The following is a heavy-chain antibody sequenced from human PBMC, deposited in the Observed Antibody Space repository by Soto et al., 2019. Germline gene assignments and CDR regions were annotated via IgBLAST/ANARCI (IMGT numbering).Heavy chain of an antibody. J-gene: IGHJ4*02. D-gene: IGHD3-22*01. CDR3: ARDPAVESVITSGYFAY. CDR1: GYTFTSYG. CDR2: ISAYNGNT. Sequence: GASVKVSCKASGYTFTSYGISWVRQAPGQGLEWMGWISAYNGNTNYAQKLQGRVTMTTDTSTSTAYMELRSLRSDDTAVYYCARDPAVESVITSGYFAYWGQGTLVTVSS. V-gene: IGHV1-18*01.